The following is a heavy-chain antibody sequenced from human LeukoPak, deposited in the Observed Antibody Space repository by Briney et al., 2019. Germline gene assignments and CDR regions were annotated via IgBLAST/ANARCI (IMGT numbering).Heavy chain of an antibody. J-gene: IGHJ4*02. CDR2: ISGSGDRT. V-gene: IGHV3-23*01. D-gene: IGHD2-2*01. Sequence: GGSLRLSCAASGFTFSNYAMSWVRQAPGKGLEWVSGISGSGDRTYYADSVKGRFTISRDNSKNTLYLQMISLRAEDTAVYYCAKMRGDCSSTTCSSFDYWGQGTLVTVSS. CDR1: GFTFSNYA. CDR3: AKMRGDCSSTTCSSFDY.